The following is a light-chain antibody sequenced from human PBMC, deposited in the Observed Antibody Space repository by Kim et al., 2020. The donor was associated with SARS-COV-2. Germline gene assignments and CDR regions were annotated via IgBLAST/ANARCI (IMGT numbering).Light chain of an antibody. Sequence: DIQMTQSPSSVSASVGDRVTITCRASQDINTWLAWYQQKPGKAPKLLIYSASSLQSGVPSRFGGSGSGTDFTLTISSLQPEDFATYYCQQAYSFPYTFGQWTKLEI. V-gene: IGKV1-12*02. CDR3: QQAYSFPYT. J-gene: IGKJ2*01. CDR2: SAS. CDR1: QDINTW.